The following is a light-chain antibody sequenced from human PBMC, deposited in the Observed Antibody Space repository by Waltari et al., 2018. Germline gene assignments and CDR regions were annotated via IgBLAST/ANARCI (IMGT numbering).Light chain of an antibody. CDR1: QNLLSSSDNKNY. V-gene: IGKV4-1*01. CDR2: WAS. CDR3: QQYYSTMYT. Sequence: DIVMTQSPDSLGVSLGERATINCKYSQNLLSSSDNKNYLAWYQQKPGQPPTLLISWASTRESGVPDRFSGSGSGTDFTLTISSLQAEDVAVYYCQQYYSTMYTFGQGTKLEIK. J-gene: IGKJ2*01.